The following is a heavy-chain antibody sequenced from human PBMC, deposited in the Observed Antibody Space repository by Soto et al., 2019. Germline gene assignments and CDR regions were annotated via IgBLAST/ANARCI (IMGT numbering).Heavy chain of an antibody. CDR3: ARARIGLAAAGSDY. V-gene: IGHV1-18*01. CDR1: GYTFTSYG. CDR2: ISTYNGNT. J-gene: IGHJ4*02. Sequence: QVQLVQSGAEVKKPGASVKVSCKASGYTFTSYGISWVRQAPGQGLEWMGWISTYNGNTNYAQKLQGRVTLTTDTXXSTADMELRSLRSDDTAVYYCARARIGLAAAGSDYWGQGTLVTVSS. D-gene: IGHD6-13*01.